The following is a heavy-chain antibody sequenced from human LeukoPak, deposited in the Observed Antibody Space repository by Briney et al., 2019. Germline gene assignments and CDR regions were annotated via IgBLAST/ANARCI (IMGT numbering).Heavy chain of an antibody. V-gene: IGHV3-33*01. D-gene: IGHD1-1*01. J-gene: IGHJ4*02. CDR1: GFIFSNDA. CDR2: IWSDGSNK. CDR3: ARDPAGSGFAFDS. Sequence: GGSLRLSCAASGFIFSNDAMHWVRQAPGKGLEWVAFIWSDGSNKYYAYSVEGRFTISRDNSEDTLSLQMNSLRVEDTAVYYCARDPAGSGFAFDSWGQGALVTVSS.